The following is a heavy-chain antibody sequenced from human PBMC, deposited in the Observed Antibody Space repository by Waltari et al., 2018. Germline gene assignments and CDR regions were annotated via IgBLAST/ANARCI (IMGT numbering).Heavy chain of an antibody. CDR3: ARGGRNIVATNDYYMDV. CDR1: GGAISSYY. V-gene: IGHV4-59*01. CDR2: IYYSGST. D-gene: IGHD5-12*01. Sequence: QVQLQESGPGLVKPSETLSLTCTVSGGAISSYYCSWIRQPPGKGLEWIGYIYYSGSTNYNPSLKSRVTISVDTSKNQFSLKLSSVTAADTAVYYCARGGRNIVATNDYYMDVWGKGTTVTVSS. J-gene: IGHJ6*03.